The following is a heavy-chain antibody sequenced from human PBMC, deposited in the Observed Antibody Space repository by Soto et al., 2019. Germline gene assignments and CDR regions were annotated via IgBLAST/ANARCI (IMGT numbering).Heavy chain of an antibody. J-gene: IGHJ4*02. V-gene: IGHV1-2*02. CDR1: GYRFIDYF. CDR2: INPKSGGT. CDR3: AREYHWNYQGWTVY. D-gene: IGHD1-7*01. Sequence: ASVKVSCKASGYRFIDYFMHWVRRAPGQGLEWMGWINPKSGGTKIAQKFQGRTTMTRDTSINTVFMELSRLTSDDTAVYFCAREYHWNYQGWTVYCGLGTLVTVYS.